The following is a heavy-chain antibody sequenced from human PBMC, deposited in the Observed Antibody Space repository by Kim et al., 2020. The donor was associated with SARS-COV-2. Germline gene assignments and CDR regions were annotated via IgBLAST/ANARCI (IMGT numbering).Heavy chain of an antibody. CDR3: ASRRYTGTYYYFDY. J-gene: IGHJ4*02. Sequence: HAETGEDQLTIARDNAKRTLDLQMNSLRAEDTAVYYCASRRYTGTYYYFDYWGQGTLVTVSS. V-gene: IGHV3-74*01. D-gene: IGHD1-26*01.